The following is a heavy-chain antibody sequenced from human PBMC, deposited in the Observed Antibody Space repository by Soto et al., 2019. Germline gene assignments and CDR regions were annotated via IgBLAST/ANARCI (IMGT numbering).Heavy chain of an antibody. CDR1: GGTISSYY. CDR3: ASWGYCSGGSCPPGVHYYYYMDV. CDR2: IYYSGST. D-gene: IGHD2-15*01. V-gene: IGHV4-59*08. J-gene: IGHJ6*03. Sequence: PSETLSLTCPFSGGTISSYYWSWIRQPPGKGLEWIGYIYYSGSTNYNPSLKSRVTISVDTSKNQFSLKLSSVTAADTAVYYCASWGYCSGGSCPPGVHYYYYMDVWGKGTTVTVSS.